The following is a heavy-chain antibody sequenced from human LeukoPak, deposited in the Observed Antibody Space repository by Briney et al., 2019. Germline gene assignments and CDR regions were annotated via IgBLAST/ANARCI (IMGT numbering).Heavy chain of an antibody. CDR2: MKGTGET. CDR3: ARASWVSSADAVR. CDR1: GLSFRSFV. J-gene: IGHJ4*02. V-gene: IGHV3-23*01. Sequence: GGSLTLSCAASGLSFRSFVMSWVRQAPARGLEWLSSMKGTGETFYADSVRGRFTLSRDDSRNTVYLQLNNLRVEDTAVYYCARASWVSSADAVRWGQGTVVTVSS. D-gene: IGHD3-16*01.